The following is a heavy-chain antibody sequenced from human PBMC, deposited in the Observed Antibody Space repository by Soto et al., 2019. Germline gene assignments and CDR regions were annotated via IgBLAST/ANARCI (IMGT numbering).Heavy chain of an antibody. CDR2: ISGSGGST. Sequence: EVQLLESGGGLVQPGGSLRLSCAASGFTFSSYAMSWVRQAPGKGLEWVSAISGSGGSTYYADSVKGRFTISRDNSKNTLYLQMNSLRAEDTAVYYCAKVYPKWELLQDLFDYWGQGTLVTVSS. J-gene: IGHJ4*02. CDR1: GFTFSSYA. D-gene: IGHD1-26*01. CDR3: AKVYPKWELLQDLFDY. V-gene: IGHV3-23*01.